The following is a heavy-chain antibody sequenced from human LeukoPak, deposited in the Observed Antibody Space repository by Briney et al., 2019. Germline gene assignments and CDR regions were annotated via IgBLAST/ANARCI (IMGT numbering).Heavy chain of an antibody. V-gene: IGHV3-23*01. Sequence: PGGSLRLSCAASGFTLSTYAMSWVRQTPGKGLEWVAATSSSDAGTYHADSVRGRFTISRDNAKNTLYLQMNSLRAEDTAVYYCATNRYSSGPFGYWGQGTLVTVSS. CDR2: TSSSDAGT. D-gene: IGHD6-19*01. J-gene: IGHJ4*02. CDR3: ATNRYSSGPFGY. CDR1: GFTLSTYA.